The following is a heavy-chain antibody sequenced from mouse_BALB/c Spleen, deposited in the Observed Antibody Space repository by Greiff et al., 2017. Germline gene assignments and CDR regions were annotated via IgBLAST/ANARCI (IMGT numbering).Heavy chain of an antibody. D-gene: IGHD2-4*01. Sequence: VQLQQPGAELVKPGASVKMSCKASGYTFTSYNMHWVKQTPGQGLEWIGAIYPGNGDTSYNQKFKGKATLTADKSSSTAYMQLSSLTSEDSAVYYCAYDYDAAMDYWGQGTSVTVSS. J-gene: IGHJ4*01. CDR2: IYPGNGDT. CDR3: AYDYDAAMDY. V-gene: IGHV1-12*01. CDR1: GYTFTSYN.